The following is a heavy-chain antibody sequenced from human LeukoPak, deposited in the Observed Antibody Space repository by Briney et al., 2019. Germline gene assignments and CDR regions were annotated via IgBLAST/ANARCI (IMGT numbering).Heavy chain of an antibody. CDR2: VNNDGSAT. J-gene: IGHJ4*02. V-gene: IGHV3-74*01. CDR1: GFTFSSYA. Sequence: GGSLRPSCAVSGFTFSSYAMTWVRQAPGKGLVWVSHVNNDGSATSYADSVKGRFTISRDSAKNTVYLHMNSLRVEDTAVYYCTSFFETNWGQGTLVTVSS. CDR3: TSFFETN. D-gene: IGHD2/OR15-2a*01.